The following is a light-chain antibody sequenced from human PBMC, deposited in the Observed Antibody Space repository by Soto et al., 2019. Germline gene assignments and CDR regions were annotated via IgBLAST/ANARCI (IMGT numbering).Light chain of an antibody. Sequence: EIVLTQSPATLSFSPGERATLSCRASQSVRSYLAWYQHKHGQAPRLLIYDASNRATGIPARFSGSGSGTDFTLTISSLEPEDFAVYYCQQRSNWPLTFGGGTKVDIK. CDR3: QQRSNWPLT. CDR2: DAS. J-gene: IGKJ4*01. V-gene: IGKV3-11*01. CDR1: QSVRSY.